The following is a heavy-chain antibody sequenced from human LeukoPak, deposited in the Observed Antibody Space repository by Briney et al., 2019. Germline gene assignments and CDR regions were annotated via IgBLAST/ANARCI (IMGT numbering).Heavy chain of an antibody. CDR1: GYTFSSYS. CDR2: IDPSDGGR. Sequence: ASVMVSCKTSGYTFSSYSMHWVRQAPGQGLEWMAIIDPSDGGRSYAQKFQGRVTMTSDTSASTVYMELRSLRSEDTAMYYCARGATDYFYMDVWGKGTTVSVSS. CDR3: ARGATDYFYMDV. J-gene: IGHJ6*03. V-gene: IGHV1-46*01.